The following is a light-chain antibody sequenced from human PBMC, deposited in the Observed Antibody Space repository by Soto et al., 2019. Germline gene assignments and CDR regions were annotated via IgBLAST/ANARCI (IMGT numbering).Light chain of an antibody. V-gene: IGKV1-9*01. CDR1: QDISRY. CDR2: AAS. J-gene: IGKJ4*01. CDR3: QQLNTYPVT. Sequence: IQLTQSPSSLSASVGDSVTISCRASQDISRYLSWYQQKPGRAPKLLISAASTLQSGVPARFSGSGSGTDFTLSITSLQPEDFATYYCQQLNTYPVTFGGGTKVEIK.